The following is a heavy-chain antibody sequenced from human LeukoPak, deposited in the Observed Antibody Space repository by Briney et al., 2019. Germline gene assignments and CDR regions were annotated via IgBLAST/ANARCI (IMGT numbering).Heavy chain of an antibody. D-gene: IGHD3-10*01. CDR1: GGIFNSYA. Sequence: SVKVSCKASGGIFNSYAVSWVRQAPGQGLEWMGGIIAIFGTTNYAQKFQGRVAITADKSMNTVHMGLSSLRSDDTAVYYCARGVSYYITYFDYWGQGTLVTVSS. CDR2: IIAIFGTT. CDR3: ARGVSYYITYFDY. J-gene: IGHJ4*02. V-gene: IGHV1-69*06.